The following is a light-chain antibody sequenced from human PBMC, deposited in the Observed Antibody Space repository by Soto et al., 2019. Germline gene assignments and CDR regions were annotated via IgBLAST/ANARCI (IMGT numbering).Light chain of an antibody. CDR2: DVS. Sequence: QSALTQPASVSGSPGQSITISCTGTSSDVGGYNHVSWYQQHPGKVPKLMIRDVSNRPSGVSNRFSGSKSGNTASLTISGLQTEDEADYYFSSYTSSSTVLFGGGTKVTVL. V-gene: IGLV2-14*01. CDR1: SSDVGGYNH. CDR3: SSYTSSSTVL. J-gene: IGLJ2*01.